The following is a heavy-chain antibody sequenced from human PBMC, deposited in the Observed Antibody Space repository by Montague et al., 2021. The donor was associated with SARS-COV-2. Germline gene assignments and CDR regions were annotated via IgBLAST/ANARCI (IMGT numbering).Heavy chain of an antibody. Sequence: SLRLSCAASGFTFSSYFMNWVRQAPGKGLEWVSSISTSSSYIYYADSVKGRFTISRDNAKNSLYLQMNSLRAEDTAVYYCARYAYSNYGEGNYFDYWGQGTLVTVSS. CDR2: ISTSSSYI. J-gene: IGHJ4*02. CDR1: GFTFSSYF. CDR3: ARYAYSNYGEGNYFDY. V-gene: IGHV3-21*01. D-gene: IGHD4-11*01.